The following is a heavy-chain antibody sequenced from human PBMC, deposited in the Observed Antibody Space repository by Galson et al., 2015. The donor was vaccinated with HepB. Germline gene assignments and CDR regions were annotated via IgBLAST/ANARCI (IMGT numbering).Heavy chain of an antibody. CDR2: ISSSGSTI. J-gene: IGHJ6*02. D-gene: IGHD3-9*01. CDR3: ASLTQRDGMDV. V-gene: IGHV3-11*01. CDR1: GFTFSSYD. Sequence: SLRLSCAASGFTFSSYDMSWIRQAPGKGLEWVSYISSSGSTIYYADSVKGRFTISRDNAKNSLYLQMNSLRAEDTAVYYCASLTQRDGMDVWGQGTTVTVSS.